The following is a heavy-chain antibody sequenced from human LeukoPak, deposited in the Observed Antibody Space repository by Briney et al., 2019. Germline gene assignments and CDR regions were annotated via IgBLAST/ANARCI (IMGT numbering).Heavy chain of an antibody. V-gene: IGHV4-4*02. D-gene: IGHD3-22*01. CDR2: MYLSGTT. J-gene: IGHJ4*02. CDR1: GDSINSLDL. CDR3: AGLVGRYSSGLYYYYFDY. Sequence: SETLSLTCTVSGDSINSLDLWSWVRQPPGKGLEWIGEMYLSGTTHSNPSVKSRVTISIDRSKNQFFLNLSSVTAADTAVYYCAGLVGRYSSGLYYYYFDYWGQGTLVTVSS.